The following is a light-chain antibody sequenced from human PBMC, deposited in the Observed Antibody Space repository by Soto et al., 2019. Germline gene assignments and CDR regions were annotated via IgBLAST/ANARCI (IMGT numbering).Light chain of an antibody. CDR2: QDS. CDR3: QAWDSSTAGVV. CDR1: KLGDKY. Sequence: SYELTQPPSVSVSPRQTASITCSGDKLGDKYACWYQQKPGQSPVLVIYQDSKRPSGIPERFSGSNSGNTATLTISGTQAMDEADYYCQAWDSSTAGVVFGGGTKLTVL. V-gene: IGLV3-1*01. J-gene: IGLJ2*01.